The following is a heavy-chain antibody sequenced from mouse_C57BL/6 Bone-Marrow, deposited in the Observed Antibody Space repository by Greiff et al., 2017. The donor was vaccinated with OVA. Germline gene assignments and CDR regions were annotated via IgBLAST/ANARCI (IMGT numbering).Heavy chain of an antibody. CDR3: ARHGSRGRYYFDY. J-gene: IGHJ2*01. V-gene: IGHV1-55*01. Sequence: VQLQQSGAELVKPGASVKMSCKASGYTFTSYWITWVKQRPGQGLEWIGDIYPGSGSTNYNEKFKSKATLTVDTSSSTAYMQLSSLTSEDSAVYYCARHGSRGRYYFDYWGQGTTLTVSS. D-gene: IGHD1-1*01. CDR2: IYPGSGST. CDR1: GYTFTSYW.